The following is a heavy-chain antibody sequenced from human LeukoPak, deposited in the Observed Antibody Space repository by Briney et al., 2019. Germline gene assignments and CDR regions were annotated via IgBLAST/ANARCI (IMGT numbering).Heavy chain of an antibody. Sequence: GSLRLSCAASGFTFSSYSMNWVRQAPGKGLEWVSSIGSSSSYIYYADSVKGRFTISRDNAKNSLYLQMNSLRAEDTAVYYCARDHAGGDYVGYFDYWGQGTLVTVSS. CDR1: GFTFSSYS. J-gene: IGHJ4*02. CDR2: IGSSSSYI. CDR3: ARDHAGGDYVGYFDY. D-gene: IGHD4-17*01. V-gene: IGHV3-21*01.